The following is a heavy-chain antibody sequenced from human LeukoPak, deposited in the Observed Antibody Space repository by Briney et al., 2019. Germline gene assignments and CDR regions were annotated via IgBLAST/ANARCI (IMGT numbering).Heavy chain of an antibody. D-gene: IGHD6-13*01. CDR1: GFTFSSYE. V-gene: IGHV3-48*03. Sequence: PGGSLRLSCAASGFTFSSYEMNWVRQAPGKGLEGISYISSSGSTIYYADSVKGRFPSSRDNTKNSLYLQMNSMRAEDTAVYYCARDAQSIAAEIDYWGQGTLVTVSS. CDR3: ARDAQSIAAEIDY. J-gene: IGHJ4*02. CDR2: ISSSGSTI.